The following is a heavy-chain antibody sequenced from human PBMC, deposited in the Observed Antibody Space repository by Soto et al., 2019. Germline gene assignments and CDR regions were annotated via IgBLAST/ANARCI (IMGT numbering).Heavy chain of an antibody. CDR2: ISYDGSNK. CDR3: ARDRLRYNWNDFPYYYYGMDV. J-gene: IGHJ6*02. Sequence: SGFTFSSYAMHWVRQAPGKGLEWVAVISYDGSNKYYADSVKGRFTISRDNSKNTLYLQMNSLRAEDTAVYYCARDRLRYNWNDFPYYYYGMDVWGQGTTVTVSS. CDR1: GFTFSSYA. V-gene: IGHV3-30-3*01. D-gene: IGHD1-1*01.